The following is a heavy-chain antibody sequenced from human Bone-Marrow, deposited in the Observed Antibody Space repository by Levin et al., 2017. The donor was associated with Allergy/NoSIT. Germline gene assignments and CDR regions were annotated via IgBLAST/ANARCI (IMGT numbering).Heavy chain of an antibody. Sequence: PSETLSLTCTVSGGSISSYYWSWIRQPPGKGLEWIGYIYYSGSTNYNPSLKSRVTISVDTSKNQFSLKLSSVTAADTAVYYCARSGYYDFWSGYYTGGFMGTTDYYYYMDVWGKGTTVTVSS. D-gene: IGHD3-3*01. CDR3: ARSGYYDFWSGYYTGGFMGTTDYYYYMDV. CDR1: GGSISSYY. V-gene: IGHV4-59*01. CDR2: IYYSGST. J-gene: IGHJ6*03.